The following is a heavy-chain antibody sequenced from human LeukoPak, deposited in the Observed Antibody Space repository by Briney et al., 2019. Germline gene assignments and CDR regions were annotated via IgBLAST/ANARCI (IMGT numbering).Heavy chain of an antibody. CDR3: ARGVYDSSDAFDI. Sequence: SETLSLTCAVSGGSISSSWWSWVRQPPGKGLEWIGEIFHSGSTNYNPSLKSRVTISVDTSKNQFSLKLSSVTAADTAVYYCARGVYDSSDAFDIWGQGTMVTVSS. CDR2: IFHSGST. J-gene: IGHJ3*02. CDR1: GGSISSSW. D-gene: IGHD3-22*01. V-gene: IGHV4-4*02.